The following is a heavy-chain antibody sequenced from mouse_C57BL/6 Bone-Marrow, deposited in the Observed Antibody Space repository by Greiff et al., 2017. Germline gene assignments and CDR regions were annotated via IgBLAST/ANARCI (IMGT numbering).Heavy chain of an antibody. CDR1: GYSITSDY. Sequence: EVKLVESGPGLAKPSQTLSLTCSVTGYSITSDYWNWIRKFPGNKLEYMGYISYSGSTYYNPSLRSRISITRDTSKNQYYLQLNSLTTENTATYYCARYYYGSSYVWYFDVWGTGTTVTVSS. CDR2: ISYSGST. D-gene: IGHD1-1*01. V-gene: IGHV3-8*01. CDR3: ARYYYGSSYVWYFDV. J-gene: IGHJ1*03.